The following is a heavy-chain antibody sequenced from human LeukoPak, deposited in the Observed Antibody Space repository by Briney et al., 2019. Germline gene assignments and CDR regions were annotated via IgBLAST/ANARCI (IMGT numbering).Heavy chain of an antibody. CDR3: ARLYYYGSGSYWYYFDY. CDR1: GGSISSSSYY. D-gene: IGHD3-10*01. CDR2: MYYSGST. Sequence: PSETLSLTCTVSGGSISSSSYYWGWIRQPPGKGLEWIGSMYYSGSTYYNPSLKSRVTISVDTSKNQFSLKLSSVAAADTAVYYCARLYYYGSGSYWYYFDYWGQGTLVTVSS. V-gene: IGHV4-39*01. J-gene: IGHJ4*02.